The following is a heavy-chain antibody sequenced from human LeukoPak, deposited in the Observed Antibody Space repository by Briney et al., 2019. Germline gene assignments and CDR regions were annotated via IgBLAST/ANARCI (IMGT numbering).Heavy chain of an antibody. D-gene: IGHD3-10*01. CDR1: GYTFTGYY. Sequence: ASVKVSCKTSGYTFTGYYMHWVRQAPGQGLEWMGWINPNSGGTSYAQKFQGRVTMTRDTSINTAYMELSGLRSDDTAVYYCARVPTMIRGVGYFDPWGQGTLVTVSS. CDR2: INPNSGGT. CDR3: ARVPTMIRGVGYFDP. V-gene: IGHV1-2*02. J-gene: IGHJ5*02.